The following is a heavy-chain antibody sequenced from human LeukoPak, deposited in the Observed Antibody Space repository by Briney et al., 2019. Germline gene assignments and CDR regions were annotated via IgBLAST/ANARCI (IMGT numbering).Heavy chain of an antibody. CDR2: INWNGGST. Sequence: GGSLRLXCAASGFTFDDYGMSWVRLAPGKGLEWVSGINWNGGSTGYADSVKGRFTISRDNAKNSLYLQMNSLRAEDTALYYCARDLGAGYSSSWGQGTLVTVSS. CDR1: GFTFDDYG. D-gene: IGHD6-13*01. J-gene: IGHJ4*02. CDR3: ARDLGAGYSSS. V-gene: IGHV3-20*04.